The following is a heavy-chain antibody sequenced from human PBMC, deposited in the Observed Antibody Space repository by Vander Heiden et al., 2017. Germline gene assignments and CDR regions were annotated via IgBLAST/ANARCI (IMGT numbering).Heavy chain of an antibody. CDR3: ARRVVGAPRAFDI. V-gene: IGHV3-48*01. CDR1: GSTFRSYS. D-gene: IGHD1-26*01. J-gene: IGHJ3*02. Sequence: EVQLVESGGGSVQPGGSLRLPCAASGSTFRSYSMNWVRQAPGKGLDWVSYIGTSSSHIYYADSVKGRFTICRDNGKKSLYLKMNSLRAEDTAVYYCARRVVGAPRAFDIWGQGTMVTVSS. CDR2: IGTSSSHI.